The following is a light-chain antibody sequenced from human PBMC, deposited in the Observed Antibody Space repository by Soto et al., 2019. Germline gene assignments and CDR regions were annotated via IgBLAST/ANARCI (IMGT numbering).Light chain of an antibody. J-gene: IGKJ1*01. V-gene: IGKV3-11*01. CDR1: HSVGSL. Sequence: EIVLTQSPATLSLSPGDRATLSCRASHSVGSLLAWYRQKPGQAPRLLIYFGSNRAARIPPRFSGSGSGTEFTLTIDSLQPEDFALFYCQQRSSWPWTFGQGTRVEVK. CDR2: FGS. CDR3: QQRSSWPWT.